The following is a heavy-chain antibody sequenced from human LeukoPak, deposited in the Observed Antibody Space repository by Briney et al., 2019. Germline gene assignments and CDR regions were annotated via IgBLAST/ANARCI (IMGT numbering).Heavy chain of an antibody. V-gene: IGHV3-23*01. CDR2: ISGSGVGA. CDR3: AKGDYYDFDS. D-gene: IGHD3-10*01. Sequence: GGSLRLSCAASGFTITTYAMSWVRQAPGKGLECASTISGSGVGAYYADSVKGRFTISRDNSKNTLYLQMNSLRAEDTAVYYCAKGDYYDFDSWGQGTLVTVSS. CDR1: GFTITTYA. J-gene: IGHJ4*02.